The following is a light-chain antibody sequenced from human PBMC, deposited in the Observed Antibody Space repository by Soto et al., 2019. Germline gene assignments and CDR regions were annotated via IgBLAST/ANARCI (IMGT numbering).Light chain of an antibody. CDR2: ANN. CDR3: HSYESSLTAYV. Sequence: QSVLTQPPSVSGSPGQTVTISCTGTSSNIGGAYDVPWYQQLPRKAPKLLIYANNNRPSGVPDRFSGSKSGTSASLTIAGLQAEDEADYYCHSYESSLTAYVFGTGTKLTVL. CDR1: SSNIGGAYD. V-gene: IGLV1-40*01. J-gene: IGLJ1*01.